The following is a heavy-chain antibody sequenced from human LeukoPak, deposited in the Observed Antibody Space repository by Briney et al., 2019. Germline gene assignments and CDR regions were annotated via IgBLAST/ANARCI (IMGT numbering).Heavy chain of an antibody. V-gene: IGHV3-23*01. CDR2: ISGSGGST. CDR1: GFTFSDYA. J-gene: IGHJ4*02. CDR3: ATVFSSSNEFFDY. D-gene: IGHD2-2*01. Sequence: GGSLRLSCAASGFTFSDYAMSWVRQAPGKGLEWVSAISGSGGSTYYADSVKGRFTISRGNSKNTLYLQMNSLRAEDTAVYYCATVFSSSNEFFDYWGQGALVTVSS.